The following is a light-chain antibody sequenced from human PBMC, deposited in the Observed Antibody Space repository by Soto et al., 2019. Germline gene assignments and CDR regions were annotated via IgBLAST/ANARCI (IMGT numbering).Light chain of an antibody. CDR3: QQLNSYPHT. V-gene: IGKV1-9*01. CDR1: QGISSH. Sequence: DIPLTQSPSFLSASVGDRVTITCRASQGISSHLAWYQQKPGKAPQLLIYAASTLQSGVPSRFSGSGSGTEFTLTISSLQPEDFAIYYCQQLNSYPHTFGQGTNLEIK. CDR2: AAS. J-gene: IGKJ2*01.